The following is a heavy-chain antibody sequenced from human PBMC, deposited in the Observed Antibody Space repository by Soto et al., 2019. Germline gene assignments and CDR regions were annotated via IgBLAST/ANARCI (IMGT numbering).Heavy chain of an antibody. V-gene: IGHV1-69*13. D-gene: IGHD2-2*01. CDR3: ARFHIVVVPAAPRRGYYYYYGGDV. J-gene: IGHJ6*02. CDR1: GGTFSSYA. Sequence: SVKVSCKASGGTFSSYAISWVRQAPGQGLEWMGGIIPIFGTANYAQKFQGRVTITADESTSTAYVELSSLRSEETAVYYCARFHIVVVPAAPRRGYYYYYGGDVWGQGTTVTVSS. CDR2: IIPIFGTA.